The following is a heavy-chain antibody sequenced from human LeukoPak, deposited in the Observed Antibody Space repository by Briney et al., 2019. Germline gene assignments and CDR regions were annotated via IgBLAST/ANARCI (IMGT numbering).Heavy chain of an antibody. CDR1: GFTFSSYA. J-gene: IGHJ6*03. D-gene: IGHD2-15*01. CDR3: ARARIEGYYYYYMDV. V-gene: IGHV3-23*01. CDR2: ISGSGGST. Sequence: GGSLRLSCAASGFTFSSYAMSWVRQAPGKGLEWVSAISGSGGSTYYADSVKGRFTISRDNSKNTLYLQMNTLRAEDTAVYCCARARIEGYYYYYMDVWGKGTTVTVSS.